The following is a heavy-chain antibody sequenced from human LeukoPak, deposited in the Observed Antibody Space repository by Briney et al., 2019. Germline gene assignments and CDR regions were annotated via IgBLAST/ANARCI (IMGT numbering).Heavy chain of an antibody. V-gene: IGHV4-39*01. CDR3: ARRPVYGDYVMIDY. Sequence: KTSETLSLTCTVSGGSISSSSYYWGWIRQPPGKGLEWIGSIYYSGSTYYNPSLKSRVTISVDTSKNQFSLKLSSVTAADTAVYYCARRPVYGDYVMIDYWGQGTLVTVSS. J-gene: IGHJ4*02. CDR2: IYYSGST. D-gene: IGHD4-17*01. CDR1: GGSISSSSYY.